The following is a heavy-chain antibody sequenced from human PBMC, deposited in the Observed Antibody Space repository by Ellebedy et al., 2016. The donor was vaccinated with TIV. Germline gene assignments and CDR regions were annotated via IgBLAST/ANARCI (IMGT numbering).Heavy chain of an antibody. CDR2: IYYSGST. V-gene: IGHV4-39*07. Sequence: SETLSLTXTVSGGSISSSSYYWGWIRQPPGKGLEWIGSIYYSGSTYYNPSLKSRVTISVDTSKNQFSLKLSSVTAADTAVYYCAREADGYDVYWGQGTLVTVSS. CDR3: AREADGYDVY. J-gene: IGHJ4*02. D-gene: IGHD5-12*01. CDR1: GGSISSSSYY.